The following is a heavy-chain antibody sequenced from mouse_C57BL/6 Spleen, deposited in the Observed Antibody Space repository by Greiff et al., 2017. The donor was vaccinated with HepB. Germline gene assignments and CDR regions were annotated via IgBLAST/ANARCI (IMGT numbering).Heavy chain of an antibody. CDR2: ISYDGSN. Sequence: EVKLLESGPGLVKPSQSLSLTCSVTGYSITSGYYWNWIRQFPGNKLEWMGYISYDGSNNYNPSLKNRISITRDTSKYQFFLKLNSVTTEDTDTYYCAREGSTVGFAYWGEGTLVTVSA. CDR1: GYSITSGYY. D-gene: IGHD1-1*01. CDR3: AREGSTVGFAY. J-gene: IGHJ3*01. V-gene: IGHV3-6*01.